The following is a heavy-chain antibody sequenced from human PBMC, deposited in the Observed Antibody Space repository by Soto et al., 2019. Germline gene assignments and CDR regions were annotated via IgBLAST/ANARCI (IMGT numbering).Heavy chain of an antibody. CDR2: ISYDGSNK. CDR3: TRDLTGYAMDV. J-gene: IGHJ6*02. CDR1: GFTFSSYG. D-gene: IGHD2-2*01. Sequence: GGSLRLSCAASGFTFSSYGMYWVRQAPGKGLEWVAAISYDGSNKYHADSVKGRFTISRDNSKDSLYLQMNSLRAEDTALYYCTRDLTGYAMDVWGQGTTVTVSS. V-gene: IGHV3-30*03.